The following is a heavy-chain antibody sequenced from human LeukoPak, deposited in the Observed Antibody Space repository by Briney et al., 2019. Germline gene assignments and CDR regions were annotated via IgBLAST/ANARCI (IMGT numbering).Heavy chain of an antibody. CDR2: INHSGST. D-gene: IGHD3-9*01. Sequence: SETLSLTCAVYGGSFSGYYWSWIRQPPGKGLEWIGEINHSGSTNYNPSLKSRVTISVDTSKNQFSLKLSSVTAADTAVYYCARGQLLRYFDWRNYYYYGMDVWGQGTTVTVSS. CDR1: GGSFSGYY. J-gene: IGHJ6*02. V-gene: IGHV4-34*01. CDR3: ARGQLLRYFDWRNYYYYGMDV.